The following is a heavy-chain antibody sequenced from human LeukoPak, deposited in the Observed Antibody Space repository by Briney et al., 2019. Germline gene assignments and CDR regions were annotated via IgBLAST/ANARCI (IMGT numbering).Heavy chain of an antibody. CDR3: AKEASGDTAMVTLPIDY. Sequence: GGSLRLSCAASGFTFSSYAMSWVRQAPGKGLEWVSAISGSGGSTYYADSVRGRFTISRDNSKNTLYLQMNSLRAEDTAVYYCAKEASGDTAMVTLPIDYWGQGTLVTVSS. J-gene: IGHJ4*02. V-gene: IGHV3-23*01. D-gene: IGHD5-18*01. CDR1: GFTFSSYA. CDR2: ISGSGGST.